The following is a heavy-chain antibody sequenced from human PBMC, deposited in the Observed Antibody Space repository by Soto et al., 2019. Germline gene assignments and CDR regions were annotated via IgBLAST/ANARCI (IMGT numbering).Heavy chain of an antibody. D-gene: IGHD1-26*01. V-gene: IGHV3-53*02. Sequence: EVQLVETGGGLIQPGGSLRLSCAASGFIVSNNDMSWVRQAPGKGLEWVSVLYSGGGTYYADSVKGRFTISRDSSKNTLSLQMTSLSDADTAVYFCARGGANEAFDVWGQGTMVTVSS. CDR3: ARGGANEAFDV. J-gene: IGHJ3*01. CDR1: GFIVSNND. CDR2: LYSGGGT.